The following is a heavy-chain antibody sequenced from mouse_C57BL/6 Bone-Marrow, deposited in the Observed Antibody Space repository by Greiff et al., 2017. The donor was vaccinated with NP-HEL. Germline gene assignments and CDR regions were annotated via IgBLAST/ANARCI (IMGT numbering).Heavy chain of an antibody. D-gene: IGHD1-1*01. Sequence: VQLQQSGAELVKPGASVKLSCTASGFNIKDYYMHWVKQRTEQGLEWIGRIDPEDGETKYAPKFQGKATITADTSSNTAYLRLSSLTSEDTAVYYCARLRTTVVASNYFDSWGQGTTLTDSS. CDR2: IDPEDGET. J-gene: IGHJ2*01. V-gene: IGHV14-2*01. CDR1: GFNIKDYY. CDR3: ARLRTTVVASNYFDS.